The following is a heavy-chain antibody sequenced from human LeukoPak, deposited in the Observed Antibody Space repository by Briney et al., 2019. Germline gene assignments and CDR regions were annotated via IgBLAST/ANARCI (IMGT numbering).Heavy chain of an antibody. CDR2: IYYSGRT. CDR3: ARTVVVVIYYFDY. J-gene: IGHJ4*02. V-gene: IGHV4-39*01. Sequence: PSETLSLTCTVSGGSISSSSYYWGWIRQPPGKGLEWIGNIYYSGRTYYNPSLKSRVTISVDTSKNQFSLKLSSVTAADTAVYYCARTVVVVIYYFDYWGQGTLVTVSS. D-gene: IGHD3-22*01. CDR1: GGSISSSSYY.